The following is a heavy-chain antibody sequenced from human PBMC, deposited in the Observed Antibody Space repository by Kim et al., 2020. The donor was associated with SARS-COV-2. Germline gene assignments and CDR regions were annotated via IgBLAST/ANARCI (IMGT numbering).Heavy chain of an antibody. Sequence: YSPSFQGQVTISADKSISTAYLQWSRLKASDTAMYYCARLRGGDRDDFDYWGQGTLVTVSS. CDR3: ARLRGGDRDDFDY. D-gene: IGHD4-17*01. V-gene: IGHV5-51*01. J-gene: IGHJ4*02.